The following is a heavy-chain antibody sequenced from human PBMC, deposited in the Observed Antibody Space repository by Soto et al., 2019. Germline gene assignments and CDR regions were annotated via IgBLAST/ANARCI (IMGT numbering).Heavy chain of an antibody. CDR3: AVVDSTGNWFDP. CDR2: MYYSGTT. V-gene: IGHV4-39*01. J-gene: IGHJ5*02. Sequence: PSETLSLTCTVSGGSISSSDFYCGWLRQPPGKGLDFIGSMYYSGTTYYNPSLKNRITISVDTSKNQFSLKLISVTAADTAVYYCAVVDSTGNWFDPWGQGALVTVSS. D-gene: IGHD3-22*01. CDR1: GGSISSSDFY.